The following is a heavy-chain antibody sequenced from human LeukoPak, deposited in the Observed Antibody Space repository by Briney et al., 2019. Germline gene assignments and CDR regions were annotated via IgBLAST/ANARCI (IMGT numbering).Heavy chain of an antibody. V-gene: IGHV3-23*01. J-gene: IGHJ4*02. CDR2: ICGSGGST. CDR3: AKDCSSSWYHKYFCG. CDR1: AFAFSSYA. Sequence: GASMLFPCAASAFAFSSYAISWGRQAPPKGREWGSAICGSGGSTYYADTVKGRITIYRDNSKNTLYLQMNSVRAEDTDVYYCAKDCSSSWYHKYFCGWGQGTLVTVA. D-gene: IGHD6-13*01.